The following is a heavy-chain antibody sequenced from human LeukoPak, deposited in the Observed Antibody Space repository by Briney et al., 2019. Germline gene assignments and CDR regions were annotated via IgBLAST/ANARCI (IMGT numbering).Heavy chain of an antibody. CDR2: MNPNSGNT. Sequence: GASVKVSCKASGYTFTSYDINWVRQATGQGLEWMGWMNPNSGNTGYAQKFQGRVTITRNTSISTAYMELSSLRSEDTAVYYCARGKVLLWFGELYGMDVWGQGTTVTVSS. D-gene: IGHD3-10*01. J-gene: IGHJ6*02. CDR1: GYTFTSYD. V-gene: IGHV1-8*03. CDR3: ARGKVLLWFGELYGMDV.